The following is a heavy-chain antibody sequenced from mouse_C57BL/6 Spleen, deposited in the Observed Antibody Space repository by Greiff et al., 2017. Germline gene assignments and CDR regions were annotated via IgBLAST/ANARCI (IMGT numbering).Heavy chain of an antibody. D-gene: IGHD2-4*01. CDR3: AREGYEYDGAY. J-gene: IGHJ3*01. Sequence: VQLQQSGAELARPGASVKLSCKASGYTFTSYGISWVKQRTGQGLEWIGEINPRSGNTYYNEKFKGKATLTADNASSTAYMELRSLRSEDSAVYFCAREGYEYDGAYWGQGTLVTVSA. CDR2: INPRSGNT. V-gene: IGHV1-81*01. CDR1: GYTFTSYG.